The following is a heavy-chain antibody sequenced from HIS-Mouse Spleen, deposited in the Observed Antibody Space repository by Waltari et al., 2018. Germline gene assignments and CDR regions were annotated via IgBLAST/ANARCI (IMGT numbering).Heavy chain of an antibody. CDR2: IYYSGST. J-gene: IGHJ4*02. V-gene: IGHV4-39*07. CDR3: ARDRELYFDY. D-gene: IGHD1-26*01. CDR1: GCSFSSSSYY. Sequence: QLQLQESGPGLVTPSETLSLTFTVSGCSFSSSSYYWGWIRQPPGKGLEWIGSIYYSGSTYYNPSLKSRVTISVDTSKNQFSLKLSSVTAADTAVYYCARDRELYFDYWGQGTLVTVSS.